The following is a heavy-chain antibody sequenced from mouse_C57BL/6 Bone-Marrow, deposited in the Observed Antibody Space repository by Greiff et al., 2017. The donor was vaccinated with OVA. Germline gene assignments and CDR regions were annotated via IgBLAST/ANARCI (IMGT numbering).Heavy chain of an antibody. CDR2: INPNYGTT. D-gene: IGHD1-1*01. J-gene: IGHJ1*03. Sequence: VQLQQSGPELVKPGASVKISCTASGYSFTDYYMNWVKQSNGKSLEWIGVINPNYGTTSYTQKFKGKATLTVDQSSSTAYMQLNSLTSEDAAVYYCARPLYYGGYFDVWGTGTTVTVSS. CDR1: GYSFTDYY. CDR3: ARPLYYGGYFDV. V-gene: IGHV1-39*01.